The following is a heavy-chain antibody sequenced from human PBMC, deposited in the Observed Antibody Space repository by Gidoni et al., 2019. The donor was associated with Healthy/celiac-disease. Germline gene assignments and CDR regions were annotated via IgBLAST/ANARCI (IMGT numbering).Heavy chain of an antibody. CDR3: AREYYAFDI. D-gene: IGHD3-10*01. V-gene: IGHV3-7*03. J-gene: IGHJ3*02. CDR1: GFTFSSYW. Sequence: EVQLVESGVGLVQPGGSLILSCSASGFTFSSYWMSWVRQAPGQGLEWVANIKQDGSEKYYVDSVKGRFTISRDNAKNSLYLQMNSLSAEDTAVYYWAREYYAFDIWGQGTMVTVSS. CDR2: IKQDGSEK.